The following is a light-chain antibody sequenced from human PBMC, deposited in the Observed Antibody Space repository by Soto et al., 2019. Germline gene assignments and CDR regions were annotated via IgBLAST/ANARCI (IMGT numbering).Light chain of an antibody. CDR3: QQYNKWPRT. V-gene: IGKV3-20*01. CDR1: QSVSNNY. CDR2: GAS. Sequence: EIGLTQSPGTLSLSPGERATLSCWASQSVSNNYLAWYQQKPGQAPRLLIYGASNRATGIPDRFSGSGSGTDFTLSISNLQTEDFAVYYCQQYNKWPRTFGQGTKVDI. J-gene: IGKJ1*01.